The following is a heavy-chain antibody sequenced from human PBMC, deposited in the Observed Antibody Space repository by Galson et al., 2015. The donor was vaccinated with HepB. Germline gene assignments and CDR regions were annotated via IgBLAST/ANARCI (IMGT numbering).Heavy chain of an antibody. D-gene: IGHD6-19*01. CDR3: ARDRTGSSGTTFYYYYYGMDV. Sequence: SCKASGYTFTGYYMHWVRQAPGQGLEWMGIINPSGGSTSYAQKFQGRVTMTRDTSTSTVYMELSSLRSEDTAVYYCARDRTGSSGTTFYYYYYGMDVWGQGTTVTVSS. V-gene: IGHV1-46*01. J-gene: IGHJ6*02. CDR2: INPSGGST. CDR1: GYTFTGYY.